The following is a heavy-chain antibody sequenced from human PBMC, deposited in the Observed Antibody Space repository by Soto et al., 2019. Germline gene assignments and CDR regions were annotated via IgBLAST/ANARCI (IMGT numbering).Heavy chain of an antibody. V-gene: IGHV5-10-1*01. CDR1: GYSFTSYW. D-gene: IGHD2-2*01. CDR3: ARPNCSSTSCRAYYYGMDV. Sequence: GESLKISCKGSGYSFTSYWISWVRQMPGKGLEWMGRIGPSDSYTNYSPSFQGHVTISADKSISTAYLQWSSLKASDTAMYYCARPNCSSTSCRAYYYGMDVWGQGTTVTVSS. CDR2: IGPSDSYT. J-gene: IGHJ6*02.